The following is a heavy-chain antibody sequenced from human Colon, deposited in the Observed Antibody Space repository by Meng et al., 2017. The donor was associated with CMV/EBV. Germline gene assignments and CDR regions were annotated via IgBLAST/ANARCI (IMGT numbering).Heavy chain of an antibody. V-gene: IGHV4-61*08. CDR1: GGSISSGGYY. CDR2: IYYSGRT. Sequence: SETLSLTCSVSGGSISSGGYYWSWIRRPPGKGLEWIGFIYYSGRTIYNPSLKSRVTMSVDTSENQFSLKLTSVTAADAALYFCAKVGLGASTEIYYFDYWGQGALVTVSS. CDR3: AKVGLGASTEIYYFDY. D-gene: IGHD1-26*01. J-gene: IGHJ4*02.